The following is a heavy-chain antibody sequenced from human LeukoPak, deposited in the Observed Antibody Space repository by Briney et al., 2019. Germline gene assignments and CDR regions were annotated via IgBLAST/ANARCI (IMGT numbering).Heavy chain of an antibody. CDR3: AREGYSSSWGDAFDI. CDR1: GYTFTGYY. J-gene: IGHJ3*02. Sequence: ASVKVSCKASGYTFTGYYMHWVRQAPGQGLEWMGWINPNSGGTNYAQKFQGRVTMTRDTSISTAYMELSRLRSDDTAVYYCAREGYSSSWGDAFDIWGQGTMVTASS. D-gene: IGHD6-13*01. CDR2: INPNSGGT. V-gene: IGHV1-2*02.